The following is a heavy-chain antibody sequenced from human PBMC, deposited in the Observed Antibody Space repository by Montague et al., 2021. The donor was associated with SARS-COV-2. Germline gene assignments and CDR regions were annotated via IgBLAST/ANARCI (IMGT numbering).Heavy chain of an antibody. D-gene: IGHD1-26*01. CDR3: ARERWAVGVSFDY. CDR2: TYYRSRWSN. J-gene: IGHJ4*02. V-gene: IGHV6-1*01. CDR1: GDSVSSNSAT. Sequence: CAISGDSVSSNSATWHWIRQSPSRGLEWLGRTYYRSRWSNDYAVSVRNRIIINPDTSTNQFSLQLSSVTPEDTAVYFCARERWAVGVSFDYWGQGTLVTVSS.